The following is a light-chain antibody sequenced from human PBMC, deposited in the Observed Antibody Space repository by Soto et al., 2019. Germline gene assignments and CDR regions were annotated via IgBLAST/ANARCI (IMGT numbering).Light chain of an antibody. CDR2: DAS. Sequence: EIVMTQSPANLFVSPGERATLSCRASQSVSSNLAWYQQKPGQAPRLLIYDASTRATGIPARFSGSGSGTEFTLTISSLQSEDFAVYYCQQYNNWPPKYTFGQGTKLEIK. CDR3: QQYNNWPPKYT. J-gene: IGKJ2*01. CDR1: QSVSSN. V-gene: IGKV3-15*01.